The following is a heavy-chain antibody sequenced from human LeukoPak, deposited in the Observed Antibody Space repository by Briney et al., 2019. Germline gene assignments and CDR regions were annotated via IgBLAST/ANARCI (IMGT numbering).Heavy chain of an antibody. D-gene: IGHD3-10*01. CDR3: AKDRTYGSGSSTLFDY. J-gene: IGHJ4*02. CDR1: GFTFSMYW. Sequence: GGSLRLSCAASGFTFSMYWMSWVRQAPGKGLEWVANIKQDGSEKYYVDSVKGRFTISRDNAKNSLYLQLNSLRAEDTAVYYCAKDRTYGSGSSTLFDYWGQGTLVTVSS. V-gene: IGHV3-7*05. CDR2: IKQDGSEK.